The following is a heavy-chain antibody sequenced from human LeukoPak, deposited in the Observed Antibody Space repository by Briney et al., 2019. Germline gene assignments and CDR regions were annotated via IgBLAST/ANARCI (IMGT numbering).Heavy chain of an antibody. D-gene: IGHD2-2*01. CDR1: GYTFTGYY. V-gene: IGHV1-2*02. CDR3: ARVPGGSTINFDY. Sequence: ASVKVSCKASGYTFTGYYIHWVRQAPGQGLEWMGWINPNSGGTNYAQKFQGRVTMTRDTSISTAYMELSRLRSDDTAVYYCARVPGGSTINFDYWGQGTLVTVSS. J-gene: IGHJ4*02. CDR2: INPNSGGT.